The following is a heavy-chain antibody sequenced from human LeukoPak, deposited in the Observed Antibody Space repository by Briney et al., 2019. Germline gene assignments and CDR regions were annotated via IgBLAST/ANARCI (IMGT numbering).Heavy chain of an antibody. CDR3: ARVGGYCSSTSCYGPGYFDY. D-gene: IGHD2-2*01. J-gene: IGHJ4*02. CDR2: IYYSGST. CDR1: GGSISSYY. Sequence: PSETLSLTCTVSGGSISSYYWSWIRQPPGKGLEWIGYIYYSGSTNYNPSLKSRVTISVDTSKNQFSLKLSSVTAADTAVYYCARVGGYCSSTSCYGPGYFDYWGQGTLVTVSS. V-gene: IGHV4-59*01.